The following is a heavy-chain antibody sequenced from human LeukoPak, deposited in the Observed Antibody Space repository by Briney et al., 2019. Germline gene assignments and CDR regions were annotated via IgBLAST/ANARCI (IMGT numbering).Heavy chain of an antibody. CDR3: ARDKAAAGTLFDY. J-gene: IGHJ4*02. Sequence: NPSETLSLTCAVYGGSFSGYYWSWIRQPPGKGLEWIGEINHSGSTNYNPSLKSRVTISVDTSKNQFSPKLSSVTAADTAVYYCARDKAAAGTLFDYWGQGTLVTVSS. CDR1: GGSFSGYY. CDR2: INHSGST. D-gene: IGHD6-13*01. V-gene: IGHV4-34*01.